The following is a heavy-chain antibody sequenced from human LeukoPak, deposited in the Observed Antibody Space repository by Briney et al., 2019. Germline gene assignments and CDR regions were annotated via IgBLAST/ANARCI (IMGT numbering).Heavy chain of an antibody. D-gene: IGHD3-3*01. CDR3: AKDLYLRGYDFWSGYSPEAFDI. CDR2: ISGSGGST. Sequence: GGSLRLSFAASGFTFSSYAMSWVRQAPGKGLEWVSAISGSGGSTYYADSVKGRFTISRDNSKNTLYLQMNSLRAEDTAVYYCAKDLYLRGYDFWSGYSPEAFDIWGQGTMVTVSS. V-gene: IGHV3-23*01. CDR1: GFTFSSYA. J-gene: IGHJ3*02.